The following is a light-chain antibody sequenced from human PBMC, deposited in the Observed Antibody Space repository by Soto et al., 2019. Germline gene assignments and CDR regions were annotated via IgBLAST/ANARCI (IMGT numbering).Light chain of an antibody. CDR1: QSVSSSY. V-gene: IGKV3-20*01. J-gene: IGKJ4*01. CDR2: GAS. Sequence: IVLRQSPGTLSLSPGERATLACRASQSVSSSYLAWYQQKPGQAPRLLIYGASSRATGIPDRFSGSGSGTDFTLTISRLEPEDFAVYYCQQYGSSPFTFGGGTKVDI. CDR3: QQYGSSPFT.